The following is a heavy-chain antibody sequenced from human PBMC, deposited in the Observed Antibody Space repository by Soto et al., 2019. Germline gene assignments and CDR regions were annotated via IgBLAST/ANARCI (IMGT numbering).Heavy chain of an antibody. V-gene: IGHV1-69*01. CDR3: TRGWGYDSNDYYYAY. D-gene: IGHD3-22*01. CDR2: IMPIFGTA. CDR1: GGPFSRHA. Sequence: QVQLVQSGAEVRKPWSSVKVSCKASGGPFSRHAISWVRQAPGQGLEWMGGIMPIFGTANHAQKFQGRVTIIADESTSTVYMELSSMRSEDTAMYYCTRGWGYDSNDYYYAYWGQGTLVIVSS. J-gene: IGHJ4*02.